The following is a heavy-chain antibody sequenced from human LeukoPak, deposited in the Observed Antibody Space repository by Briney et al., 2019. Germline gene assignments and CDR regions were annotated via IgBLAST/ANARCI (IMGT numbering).Heavy chain of an antibody. D-gene: IGHD2-15*01. V-gene: IGHV4-59*08. CDR2: MYYSGST. CDR1: GGSISSYY. CDR3: VRSSTYHLFDD. J-gene: IGHJ4*02. Sequence: SETLSLTCTVSGGSISSYYCSWIRQPPGKGLEWIGYMYYSGSTNYNPSLKSRVTISVDMSKNQFSLKLSSVTAADTAVYYCVRSSTYHLFDDWGKGTLVTVSS.